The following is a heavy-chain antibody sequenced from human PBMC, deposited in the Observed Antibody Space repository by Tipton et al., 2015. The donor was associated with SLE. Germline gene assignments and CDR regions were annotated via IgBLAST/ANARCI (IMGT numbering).Heavy chain of an antibody. CDR3: ARGDVD. V-gene: IGHV4-4*07. CDR1: CDSITSYY. Sequence: GLVKPSETLSLTCSVSCDSITSYYWCWFRQSTGRGLEWIGRFYRSGSTNYNPARISRVSMSVDISKNQFFLTLRSVTAADTAAYFCARGDVDWGQGTLVTVSS. CDR2: FYRSGST. D-gene: IGHD5-24*01. J-gene: IGHJ4*02.